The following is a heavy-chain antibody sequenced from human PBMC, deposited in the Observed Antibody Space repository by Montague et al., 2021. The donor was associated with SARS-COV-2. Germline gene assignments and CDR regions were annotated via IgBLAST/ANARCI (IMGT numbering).Heavy chain of an antibody. V-gene: IGHV6-1*01. CDR1: GDSVWSNTAA. Sequence: XAISGDSVWSNTAAWNWIRQSPSGGLEWLGRTNYRSKWTSDYATSVEGRISIDPDTSKNQFFLHLRSVTPEDTGVYYCVGDTGSAQAGFDAWGQGTLVTVSS. CDR2: TNYRSKWTS. D-gene: IGHD4-17*01. J-gene: IGHJ4*02. CDR3: VGDTGSAQAGFDA.